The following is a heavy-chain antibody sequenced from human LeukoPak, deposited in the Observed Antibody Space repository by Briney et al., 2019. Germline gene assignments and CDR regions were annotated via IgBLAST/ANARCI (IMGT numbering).Heavy chain of an antibody. J-gene: IGHJ4*02. Sequence: GGSLRLSCAASGFTFSNYGMNWVREAPGKGLEWVSVTDTSGVITYKTLSVKGRFTISRDNSKNTLNLQMDSLRVEDTAVYYCAKGDTGVIRRYYLDSWGQGTLVTVS. V-gene: IGHV3-23*01. D-gene: IGHD5-18*01. CDR2: TDTSGVIT. CDR3: AKGDTGVIRRYYLDS. CDR1: GFTFSNYG.